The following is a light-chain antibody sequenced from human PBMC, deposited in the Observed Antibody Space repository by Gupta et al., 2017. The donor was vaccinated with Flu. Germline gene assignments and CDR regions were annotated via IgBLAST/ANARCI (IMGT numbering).Light chain of an antibody. J-gene: IGLJ3*02. Sequence: QSVLTQPPSASGTPGQRVTISCSGSSSNVGSNYVYWYQQLLGTAPKLLIYRNNQRPSGVPDRFSGSKSGTSASLAISGLRSEDEADYYCAAWDDSLSGHLFGGGTKLTVL. CDR2: RNN. V-gene: IGLV1-47*01. CDR3: AAWDDSLSGHL. CDR1: SSNVGSNY.